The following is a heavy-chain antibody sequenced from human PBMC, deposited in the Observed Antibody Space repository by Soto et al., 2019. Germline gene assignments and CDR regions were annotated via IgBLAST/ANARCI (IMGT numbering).Heavy chain of an antibody. V-gene: IGHV3-7*04. CDR1: GFTFSSYW. D-gene: IGHD6-13*01. CDR2: IKQDGSEK. J-gene: IGHJ6*02. Sequence: GGSLRLSCAASGFTFSSYWMSWVRQAPGKGLEWVANIKQDGSEKYYVDSVKGRFTISRDNAKNSLYLQMNSLRAEDTAVYYCARTIAAAGTWGLYYYSGMDVWGQGTTVTVSS. CDR3: ARTIAAAGTWGLYYYSGMDV.